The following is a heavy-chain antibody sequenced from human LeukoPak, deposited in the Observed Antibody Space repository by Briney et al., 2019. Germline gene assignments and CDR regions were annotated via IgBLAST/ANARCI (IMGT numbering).Heavy chain of an antibody. CDR3: ARDRRLYGDYVDY. CDR2: ISSSGSTI. J-gene: IGHJ4*02. D-gene: IGHD4-17*01. V-gene: IGHV3-11*04. CDR1: GFTFSDYY. Sequence: PGGSLRLSCAASGFTFSDYYMSWIRQAPGKGLEWVSYISSSGSTIYYADSVKGRFTISRDNAKHSLYLQMNSLRAEDTAVYYCARDRRLYGDYVDYWGQGTLVTVSS.